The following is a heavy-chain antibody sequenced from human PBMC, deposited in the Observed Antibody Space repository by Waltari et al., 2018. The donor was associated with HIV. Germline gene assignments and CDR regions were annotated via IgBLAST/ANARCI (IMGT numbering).Heavy chain of an antibody. J-gene: IGHJ4*02. CDR2: FWSDGAEI. D-gene: IGHD6-6*01. CDR1: GFTFSHFA. Sequence: QVQLVESGGGVVQPVTSLTLSCAVSGFTFSHFAIHWVRQSTGKGLEWLAVFWSDGAEISYADSVKGRFTVSKDSSQKTLYLHLTSLRAEDTALYYCARGYSSSRWIPLYHWGRGTLVTVSS. CDR3: ARGYSSSRWIPLYH. V-gene: IGHV3-33*01.